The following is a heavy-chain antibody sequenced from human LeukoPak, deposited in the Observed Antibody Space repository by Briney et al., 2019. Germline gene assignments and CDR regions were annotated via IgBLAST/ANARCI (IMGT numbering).Heavy chain of an antibody. CDR1: GFTFSSYS. CDR2: ISSSSSYI. D-gene: IGHD5-18*01. V-gene: IGHV3-21*04. J-gene: IGHJ4*02. CDR3: AKGVTVMVRRPIDY. Sequence: GGSLRLSCAASGFTFSSYSMNWVRQAPGKGLEWVSSISSSSSYIYYADSVKGRFTISRDNAKNSLYLQMNSLRAEDTAVYYCAKGVTVMVRRPIDYWGQGTLVTVSS.